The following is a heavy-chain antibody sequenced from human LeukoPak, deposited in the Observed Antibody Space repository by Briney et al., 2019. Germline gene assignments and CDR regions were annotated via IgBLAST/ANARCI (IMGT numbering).Heavy chain of an antibody. V-gene: IGHV3-53*01. CDR1: GFIVSDNY. CDR2: IYSGGST. J-gene: IGHJ4*02. D-gene: IGHD2-2*01. Sequence: GGSLRLSCAASGFIVSDNYMTWVRQAPGKGLEWVSVIYSGGSTYYADSVKGRFSISRDNSKNTLYLQMNSLRADDTAVYYCASGTTDIVVVPATLRNYYFDYWGQGTLVTVSS. CDR3: ASGTTDIVVVPATLRNYYFDY.